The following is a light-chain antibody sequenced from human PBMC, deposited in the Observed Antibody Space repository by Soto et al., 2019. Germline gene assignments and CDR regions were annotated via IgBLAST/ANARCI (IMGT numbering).Light chain of an antibody. V-gene: IGLV2-14*01. CDR2: EVS. J-gene: IGLJ1*01. Sequence: QSVLAQPASVAGSPGQSITISCTGTSSDVGGYNYVSGYQQHPGKAPKLMIYEVSNRPSGVSNRFSGSKSGNTASLTISGLQAEDEADYYCNSYTSSSTYVFGTGTKVTVL. CDR1: SSDVGGYNY. CDR3: NSYTSSSTYV.